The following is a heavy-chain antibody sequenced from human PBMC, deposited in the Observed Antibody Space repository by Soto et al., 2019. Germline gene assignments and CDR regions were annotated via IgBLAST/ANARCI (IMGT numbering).Heavy chain of an antibody. J-gene: IGHJ6*02. Sequence: ASVKVSCKASGYTFTGYYMHWVRQAPGQGLEWMGWINPNSGGTNYAQKFQGRVTMTRDTSISTAYMELSRLRSEDTAVYYCERVEALNYYYGMDVWGQRTTVTVS. CDR2: INPNSGGT. V-gene: IGHV1-2*02. CDR1: GYTFTGYY. CDR3: ERVEALNYYYGMDV. D-gene: IGHD6-6*01.